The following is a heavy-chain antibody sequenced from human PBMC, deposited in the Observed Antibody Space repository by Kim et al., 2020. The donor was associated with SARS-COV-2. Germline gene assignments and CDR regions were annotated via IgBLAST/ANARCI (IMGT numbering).Heavy chain of an antibody. CDR3: ARTGRGGTTY. CDR1: GGSISSSSYY. CDR2: IYYSGST. V-gene: IGHV4-39*01. D-gene: IGHD4-17*01. Sequence: SETLSLTCTVSGGSISSSSYYWGWIRQPPGKGLEWIGSIYYSGSTYYNPSLKSRVTISVDTSKNQFSLKPSSVTAADTAVYYCARTGRGGTTYWGQGTLVTVSS. J-gene: IGHJ4*02.